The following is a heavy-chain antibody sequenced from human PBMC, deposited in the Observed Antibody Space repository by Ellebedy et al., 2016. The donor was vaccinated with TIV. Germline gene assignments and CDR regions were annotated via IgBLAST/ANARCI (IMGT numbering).Heavy chain of an antibody. D-gene: IGHD2-8*01. Sequence: GESLKISCAASGFTFSNYWMTWVRQAPGKGPECVANIKQDGSEKYYVDSVKGRFTISRDNAKNSLYLQMKSLRAEDTAVYCWARSRGVSYWGQGTLVTVSS. CDR2: IKQDGSEK. CDR1: GFTFSNYW. J-gene: IGHJ4*02. V-gene: IGHV3-7*03. CDR3: ARSRGVSY.